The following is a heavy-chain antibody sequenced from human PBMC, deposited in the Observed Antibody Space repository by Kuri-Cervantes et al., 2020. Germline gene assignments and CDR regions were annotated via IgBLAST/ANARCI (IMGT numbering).Heavy chain of an antibody. CDR1: GYTFTSYD. V-gene: IGHV1-8*01. Sequence: ASVKVSCKASGYTFTSYDINWVRQATGQGLEWMGWMNPNSGNTGYAQKFQGRVTITADKSTSTAYMELSSLRSEDTAVYYCARPYCSGGSCYANWFDPWGQGTLVTVSS. D-gene: IGHD2-15*01. CDR3: ARPYCSGGSCYANWFDP. J-gene: IGHJ5*02. CDR2: MNPNSGNT.